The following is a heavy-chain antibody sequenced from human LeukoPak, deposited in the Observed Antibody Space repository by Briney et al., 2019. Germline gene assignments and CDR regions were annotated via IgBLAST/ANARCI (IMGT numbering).Heavy chain of an antibody. CDR3: AKDPARNPYHAFDI. V-gene: IGHV3-23*01. D-gene: IGHD1-14*01. Sequence: PGGSLRLSCAASGFTFSSYGMSWVRQAPGKGLEWVSAISGSGGSTYYADSVKGRFTISRDNSKDTLYLQMNSLRAEDTAVYYCAKDPARNPYHAFDIWGQGTVVTVSS. CDR2: ISGSGGST. CDR1: GFTFSSYG. J-gene: IGHJ3*02.